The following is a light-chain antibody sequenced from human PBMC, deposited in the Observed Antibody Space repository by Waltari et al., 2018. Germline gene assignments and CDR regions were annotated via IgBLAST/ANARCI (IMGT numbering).Light chain of an antibody. CDR1: QSVLSN. Sequence: IVMTQSPATLSGSPGERPTLSCRASQSVLSNLSWYQQKLGQAPRLRIYGASTRATELPATFSGSGSGTDFTLTISSLQSEDFAVYYCRQYNNWPPYTFGQGTKLEI. CDR2: GAS. CDR3: RQYNNWPPYT. J-gene: IGKJ2*01. V-gene: IGKV3-15*01.